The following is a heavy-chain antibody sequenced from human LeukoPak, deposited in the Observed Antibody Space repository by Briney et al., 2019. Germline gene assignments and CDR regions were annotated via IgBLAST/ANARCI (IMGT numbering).Heavy chain of an antibody. Sequence: SETLSLTCTVSGGSINIINYYWGWIRQPPGKGLEWIGSVYYSGSTYYTPSLKSRVTISVDTSKNQFSLKLSSVTAADTAVYYCLRHHGDGYKDYWGQGTLVTVSS. CDR1: GGSINIINYY. V-gene: IGHV4-39*01. CDR3: LRHHGDGYKDY. CDR2: VYYSGST. D-gene: IGHD5-24*01. J-gene: IGHJ4*02.